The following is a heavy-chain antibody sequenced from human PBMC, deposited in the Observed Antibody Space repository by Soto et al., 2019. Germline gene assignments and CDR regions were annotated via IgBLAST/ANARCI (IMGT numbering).Heavy chain of an antibody. CDR1: GFTFSSYA. Sequence: GSLRVSCAASGFTFSSYAMTWVRQAPGKGLEWVSAISGSGGSTYYADSVKGRFTISRDNSKNTLYLQMDSLRAEDTAVYYCATFRFCTSTSCYGREGGYWGLGTLVTVSS. V-gene: IGHV3-23*01. CDR3: ATFRFCTSTSCYGREGGY. CDR2: ISGSGGST. D-gene: IGHD2-2*01. J-gene: IGHJ4*02.